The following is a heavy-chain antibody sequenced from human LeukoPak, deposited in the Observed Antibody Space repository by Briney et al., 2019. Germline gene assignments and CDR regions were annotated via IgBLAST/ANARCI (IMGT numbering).Heavy chain of an antibody. CDR2: ISSSGSYI. V-gene: IGHV3-21*01. CDR1: GFTFTTYT. Sequence: PGGSLRLSCAASGFTFTTYTMNWVRQAPGKGLEWVSDISSSGSYIDYADSVKGRFTISRENAKNSLFLQMSSLRVEDTAVYYCAKAPEYDSYYFDYWGQGTLVTVSS. CDR3: AKAPEYDSYYFDY. J-gene: IGHJ4*02. D-gene: IGHD6-6*01.